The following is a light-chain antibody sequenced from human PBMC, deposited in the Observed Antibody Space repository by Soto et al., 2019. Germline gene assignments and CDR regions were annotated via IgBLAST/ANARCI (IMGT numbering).Light chain of an antibody. V-gene: IGLV2-14*01. CDR1: SIDVGGYNY. J-gene: IGLJ2*01. CDR3: SSYTSSSPLVV. CDR2: DVS. Sequence: QSALTQPASVSGSPGQSITISCTGTSIDVGGYNYVSWYQQHPGKAPKLMIYDVSNRPSGVSNRFSGSKSGNTAYLTISGLQAEDEADYYCSSYTSSSPLVVFGGGTKVTVL.